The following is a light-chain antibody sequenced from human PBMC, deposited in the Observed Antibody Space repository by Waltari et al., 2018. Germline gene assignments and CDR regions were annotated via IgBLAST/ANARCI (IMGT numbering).Light chain of an antibody. V-gene: IGKV1-5*03. J-gene: IGKJ2*01. CDR2: QAS. CDR3: QQYNYYPYT. Sequence: DIQMTQSPSTLSASVGDRVPITCRASQSIYIWLAWYQQKPGKAPNVLIYQASSLQNGVPSRFSGSGSGTEFTLTISSLQPDDFATYYCQQYNYYPYTFGQGTRLEIK. CDR1: QSIYIW.